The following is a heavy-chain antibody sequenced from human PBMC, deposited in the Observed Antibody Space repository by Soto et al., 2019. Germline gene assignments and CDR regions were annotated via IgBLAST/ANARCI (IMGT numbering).Heavy chain of an antibody. CDR3: ARGASTSYYDTSGYSDFDY. CDR1: GFTFSTYS. Sequence: AGGSLRLSCAASGFTFSTYSMNWVRQAPGKGLEWVSFVSSSSSTIYYADSVKGRFTISRDNAKNSLYLQMNSLRDEDTAVYYCARGASTSYYDTSGYSDFDYWGQGTLVTVSS. V-gene: IGHV3-48*02. J-gene: IGHJ4*02. CDR2: VSSSSSTI. D-gene: IGHD3-22*01.